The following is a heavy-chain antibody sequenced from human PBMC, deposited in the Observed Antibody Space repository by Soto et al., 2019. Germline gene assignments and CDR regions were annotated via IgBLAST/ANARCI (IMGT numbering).Heavy chain of an antibody. V-gene: IGHV4-59*01. D-gene: IGHD3-22*01. CDR2: IYYSGST. CDR3: AGQRAYYYDSSGYPHPPGY. J-gene: IGHJ4*02. Sequence: PSETLSLTCTVSGASISSYYWSWIRQPPGKGLEWIGYIYYSGSTNYNPSLKSRVTISVDTSKNQFSLKLSSVTAADTAVYYCAGQRAYYYDSSGYPHPPGYWGQGTLVTVSS. CDR1: GASISSYY.